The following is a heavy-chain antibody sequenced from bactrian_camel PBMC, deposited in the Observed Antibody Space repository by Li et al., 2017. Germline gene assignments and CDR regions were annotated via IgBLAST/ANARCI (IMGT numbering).Heavy chain of an antibody. J-gene: IGHJ4*01. Sequence: VQLVESGGGSVQVGGSLRLSCVASGDTIGRYCMGWFRQIPDREREGVAGIESDGSTSYADSVKGRFTISQDSAKSTLYLQSSSLKPEDTAMYYCATDFKPCDATASDADYWGQGTQVTVS. CDR1: GDTIGRYC. CDR2: IESDGST. CDR3: ATDFKPCDATASDADY. D-gene: IGHD3*01. V-gene: IGHV3S55*01.